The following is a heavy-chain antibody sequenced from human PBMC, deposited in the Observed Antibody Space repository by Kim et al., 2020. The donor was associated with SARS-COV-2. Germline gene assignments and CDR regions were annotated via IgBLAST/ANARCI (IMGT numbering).Heavy chain of an antibody. V-gene: IGHV4-59*08. Sequence: SETLSLTCTVSGGSISSYYWSWIRQPPGKGLEWIGYIHHSGSSNYSPSLKSRVTMSVDTSKNQFSLKLSSVSAADTAVYYCARRGTDSRAWYVGATWGQG. CDR3: ARRGTDSRAWYVGAT. CDR1: GGSISSYY. J-gene: IGHJ1*01. D-gene: IGHD6-19*01. CDR2: IHHSGSS.